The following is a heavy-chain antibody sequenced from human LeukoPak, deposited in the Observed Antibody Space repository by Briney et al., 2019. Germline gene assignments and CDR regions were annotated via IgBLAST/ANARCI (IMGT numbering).Heavy chain of an antibody. V-gene: IGHV3-30*02. CDR3: AKDSAAAGKGSAFDI. CDR2: IRYDGSNK. J-gene: IGHJ3*02. CDR1: GFTFSSYS. D-gene: IGHD6-13*01. Sequence: GGSLRLSCAASGFTFSSYSMNWVRQAPGKGLEWVAFIRYDGSNKYYADSVKGRFTISRDNSKNTLYLQMNSLRAEDTAVYYCAKDSAAAGKGSAFDIWGQGTMVTVSS.